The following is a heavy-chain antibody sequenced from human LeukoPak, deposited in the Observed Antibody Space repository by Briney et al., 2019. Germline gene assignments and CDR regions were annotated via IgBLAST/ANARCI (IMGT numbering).Heavy chain of an antibody. Sequence: SETLSLTCTVSGGSISSGGYYWSWIRQHPGKGLEWIGYIYYSGSTYYNPSLKSRVTISVDTSKNQFSLKLSSVTAADTAVYYCARVHYYDSSGAYFDYWGQGTLVTVSS. CDR2: IYYSGST. V-gene: IGHV4-31*03. CDR3: ARVHYYDSSGAYFDY. CDR1: GGSISSGGYY. D-gene: IGHD3-22*01. J-gene: IGHJ4*02.